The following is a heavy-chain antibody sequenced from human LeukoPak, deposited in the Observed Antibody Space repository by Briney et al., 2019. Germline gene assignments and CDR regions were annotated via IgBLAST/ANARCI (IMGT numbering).Heavy chain of an antibody. CDR1: GFTFSSNA. D-gene: IGHD6-19*01. Sequence: GGSLRLSCSASGFTFSSNAMHWVRQAPGKGLEYVSGISSNGGSTYYADSRFIISRDNSKNTLYLQMSSLRTEDTAVYYCVKGWVYSSDWLDYWGQGILVTVSS. V-gene: IGHV3-64D*06. CDR2: ISSNGGST. J-gene: IGHJ4*02. CDR3: VKGWVYSSDWLDY.